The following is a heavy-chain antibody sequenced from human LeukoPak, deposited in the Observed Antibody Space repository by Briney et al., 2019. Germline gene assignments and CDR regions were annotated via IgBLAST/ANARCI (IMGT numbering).Heavy chain of an antibody. J-gene: IGHJ4*02. CDR1: GFTFSSYW. CDR2: IKQDGSEK. D-gene: IGHD5-24*01. CDR3: SRQTRRDGYNYDY. V-gene: IGHV3-7*01. Sequence: GGSLRLSCAASGFTFSSYWMSWVCQAPGKGLEWVANIKQDGSEKYYVDSVKGRFTISRDNAKNSLYLQMNSLRAEDTAVYYCSRQTRRDGYNYDYWGQGTLVTVSS.